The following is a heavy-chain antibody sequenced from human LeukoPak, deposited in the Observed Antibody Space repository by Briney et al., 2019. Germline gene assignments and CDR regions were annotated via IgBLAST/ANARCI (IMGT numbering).Heavy chain of an antibody. CDR1: GGSFSGYY. V-gene: IGHV4-34*01. J-gene: IGHJ4*02. CDR3: ARSGWFGELLFDLL. Sequence: SETLSLTCAVYGGSFSGYYWSWIRQPPGKGLEWIGEINHSGSTNYNPSLKSRVTISVDTSKNQFSLKLSSVTAADTAVYYCARSGWFGELLFDLLRGQGTLVTVSS. CDR2: INHSGST. D-gene: IGHD3-10*01.